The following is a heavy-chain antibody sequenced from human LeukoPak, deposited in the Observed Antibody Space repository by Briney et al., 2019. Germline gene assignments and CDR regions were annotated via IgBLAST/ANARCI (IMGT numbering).Heavy chain of an antibody. J-gene: IGHJ6*03. CDR3: ARGGGPYYYYYMDV. Sequence: ASVKASCKASGGTFSSYDINWVRQATGQGLEWMGWMNPNSGNTGYAQKFQGRVTITRNTSISTAYMELSSLRSEDTAVYYCARGGGPYYYYYMDVWGKGTTVTVSS. CDR1: GGTFSSYD. D-gene: IGHD3-16*01. V-gene: IGHV1-8*03. CDR2: MNPNSGNT.